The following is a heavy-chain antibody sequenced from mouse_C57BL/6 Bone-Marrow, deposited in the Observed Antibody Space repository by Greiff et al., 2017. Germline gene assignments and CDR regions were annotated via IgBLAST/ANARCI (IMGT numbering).Heavy chain of an antibody. CDR2: IDPSNSYT. D-gene: IGHD2-1*01. J-gene: IGHJ4*01. V-gene: IGHV1-69*01. Sequence: VQLQQPGAELVMPGASVKLSCKASGYTFTSYWMHWVKQRPGQGLEWIGEIDPSNSYTNYNQKFKGKSTLTVDKSSSTAYMQLSSLTSEDSAVYYCARRIYYGRTYYYAMGGWGQGTTVTV. CDR3: ARRIYYGRTYYYAMGG. CDR1: GYTFTSYW.